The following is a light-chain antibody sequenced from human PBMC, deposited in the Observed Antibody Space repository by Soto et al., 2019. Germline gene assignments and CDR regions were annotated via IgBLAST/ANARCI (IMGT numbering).Light chain of an antibody. J-gene: IGKJ2*01. CDR1: QSVSSN. Sequence: EIVMTQSPATLSVSPGERATLSCRASQSVSSNLAWYQQKPGQAPRILIYGASTRATGIPARFSGSGSGTEFTLTISSLQSEDFAVYYCQQYNNWPPYTVGQGTKLEIK. V-gene: IGKV3-15*01. CDR3: QQYNNWPPYT. CDR2: GAS.